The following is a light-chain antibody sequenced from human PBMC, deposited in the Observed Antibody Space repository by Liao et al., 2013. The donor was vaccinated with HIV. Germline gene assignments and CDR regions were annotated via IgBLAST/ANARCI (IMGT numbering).Light chain of an antibody. Sequence: SSELTQSPSVSVSPGQTASITCSGDYLGDKYVCWYQQKPGQSPVLVIYQDTKRPSGIPERFSGSNSGNTATLTISGTQAMDESDYYCQAWDSSTAVFGGGTKLTVL. CDR3: QAWDSSTAV. V-gene: IGLV3-1*01. CDR1: YLGDKY. CDR2: QDT. J-gene: IGLJ2*01.